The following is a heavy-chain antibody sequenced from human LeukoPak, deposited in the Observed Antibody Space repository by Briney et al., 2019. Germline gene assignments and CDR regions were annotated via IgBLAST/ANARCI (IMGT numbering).Heavy chain of an antibody. CDR3: ARRYSSGDLPDIQH. D-gene: IGHD6-19*01. V-gene: IGHV1-2*02. CDR1: GYTFSDYY. Sequence: ASVKVSCKTSGYTFSDYYIHSVRQAPGHGLEYVGWINPDDGDTNYGQKFQGRVSMTTVTSINTAYMELSSLTTDDTAIYYCARRYSSGDLPDIQHWGQGTLVTVSS. J-gene: IGHJ1*01. CDR2: INPDDGDT.